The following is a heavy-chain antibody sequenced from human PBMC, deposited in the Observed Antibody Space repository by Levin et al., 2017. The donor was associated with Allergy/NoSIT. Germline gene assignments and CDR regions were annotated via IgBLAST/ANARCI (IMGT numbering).Heavy chain of an antibody. J-gene: IGHJ5*02. CDR3: AKTAVGSNWYDP. CDR2: IKQDGSDK. V-gene: IGHV3-7*01. Sequence: LGESLKISCVTSGFMFSRYWMTWVRQAPGKGLEWVANIKQDGSDKYYLDSVKGRFTISRDNAKNSLYLQMNSLRGDDTAVYYCAKTAVGSNWYDPWGQGTLVIVSS. CDR1: GFMFSRYW. D-gene: IGHD1-26*01.